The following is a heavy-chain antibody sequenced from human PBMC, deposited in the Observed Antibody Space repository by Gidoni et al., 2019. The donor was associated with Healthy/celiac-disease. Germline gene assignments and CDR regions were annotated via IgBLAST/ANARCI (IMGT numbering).Heavy chain of an antibody. J-gene: IGHJ4*02. V-gene: IGHV3-30*04. Sequence: QVQLVESGGGVVQPGRSLRLSCAASGFTFSSYAVHWVRQAPGKGLEWVAVISYDGSNKYYADSVKGRFTISRDNSKNTLYLQMNSLRAEDTAVYYCARDVDDYVWGSYRSASVDYWGQGTLVTVSS. D-gene: IGHD3-16*02. CDR1: GFTFSSYA. CDR3: ARDVDDYVWGSYRSASVDY. CDR2: ISYDGSNK.